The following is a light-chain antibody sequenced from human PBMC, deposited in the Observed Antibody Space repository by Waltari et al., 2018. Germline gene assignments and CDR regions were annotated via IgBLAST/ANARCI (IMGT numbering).Light chain of an antibody. CDR2: GAS. V-gene: IGKV3-15*01. J-gene: IGKJ2*01. CDR1: QSVGSS. Sequence: EIVMTQSPAILSVSPGEGATLSCRASQSVGSSLAWYQQKPGQAPRLLIFGASTRATGIPARFSGSGSGTEFTLSITSLQSEDSALYFCQQYYSTPYTFGQGTKLEIK. CDR3: QQYYSTPYT.